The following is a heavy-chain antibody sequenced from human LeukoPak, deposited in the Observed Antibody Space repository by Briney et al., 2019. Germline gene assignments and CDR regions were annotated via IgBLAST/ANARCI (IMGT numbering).Heavy chain of an antibody. CDR3: AQKDADTTMVPYY. D-gene: IGHD5-18*01. V-gene: IGHV2-5*01. CDR1: GFSLSSPGVG. J-gene: IGHJ4*02. Sequence: SGPTLVNPTQTLTLTCTCSGFSLSSPGVGVGWIRQPPGKALEWLALVYWNDAKRYSPSLRSRLTITKDSTQKQVVLTMTKMDPVDTATYYCAQKDADTTMVPYYWGQGILVTVSS. CDR2: VYWNDAK.